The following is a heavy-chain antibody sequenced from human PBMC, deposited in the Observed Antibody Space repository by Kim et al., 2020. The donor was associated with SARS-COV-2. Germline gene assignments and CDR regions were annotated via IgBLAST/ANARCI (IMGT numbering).Heavy chain of an antibody. D-gene: IGHD3-3*01. CDR3: VRITIFGVVISRNYGMDV. V-gene: IGHV4-39*01. CDR2: IYYSGST. J-gene: IGHJ6*02. CDR1: GGSISSSSYY. Sequence: SETLSLTCTVSGGSISSSSYYWGWIRQPPGKGLEWIGSIYYSGSTYYNPSLKSRVTISVDTSKNQCSLKLSSVTAADTAVYYCVRITIFGVVISRNYGMDVWGQGTTVTVSS.